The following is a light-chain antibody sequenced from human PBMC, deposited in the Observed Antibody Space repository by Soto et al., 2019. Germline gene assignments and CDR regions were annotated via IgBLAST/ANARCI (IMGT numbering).Light chain of an antibody. CDR3: CSYAGSYTYV. J-gene: IGLJ1*01. V-gene: IGLV2-11*01. Sequence: QSALTQPRSVSWSPGQSVTISCTGTSSDVGGYNYVSWYQQHPGKAPKLMIYDVSKRPSGVPDRFSGSKSGNTASLTISGLQAEDEADYYCCSYAGSYTYVFGTGTQLTVL. CDR2: DVS. CDR1: SSDVGGYNY.